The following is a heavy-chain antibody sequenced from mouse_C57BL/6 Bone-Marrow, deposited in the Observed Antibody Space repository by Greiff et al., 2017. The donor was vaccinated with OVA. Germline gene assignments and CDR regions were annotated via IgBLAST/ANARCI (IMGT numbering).Heavy chain of an antibody. CDR2: IDPEDGDT. D-gene: IGHD1-1*01. CDR1: GFNIQDYY. V-gene: IGHV14-1*01. Sequence: EVQLQQSGAELVRPGASVKLSCTASGFNIQDYYMHWVKQRPEQGLEWIGRIDPEDGDTEYAPKFQGKATMTADTSSNTAYLQLSSLTSEDTAVSYCARSLLLQAWFADWGQGTLVTVSA. CDR3: ARSLLLQAWFAD. J-gene: IGHJ3*01.